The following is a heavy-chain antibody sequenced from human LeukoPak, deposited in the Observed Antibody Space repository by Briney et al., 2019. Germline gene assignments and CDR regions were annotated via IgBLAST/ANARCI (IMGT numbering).Heavy chain of an antibody. CDR1: VFTFRSLA. Sequence: GGSLRLSCGACVFTFRSLAMNWVRQAPGKGLEWVSSISSNSSYIQYADSVKGRFTISRDNAKNSLYLQMNSLRAEDTAIYYCARSLISYFDYGGQGTLVTVSS. J-gene: IGHJ4*02. CDR3: ARSLISYFDY. V-gene: IGHV3-21*01. CDR2: ISSNSSYI. D-gene: IGHD2-8*01.